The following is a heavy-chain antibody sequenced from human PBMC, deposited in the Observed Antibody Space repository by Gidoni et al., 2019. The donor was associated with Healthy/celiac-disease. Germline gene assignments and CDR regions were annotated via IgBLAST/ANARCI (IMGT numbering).Heavy chain of an antibody. J-gene: IGHJ6*02. D-gene: IGHD6-19*01. CDR3: APVGNSSGWYDYYYGMDV. V-gene: IGHV3-13*01. Sequence: EWVSAIGTAGDTYYPGSVKGRFTISRENAKNSLYLQMNSLRAGDTAVYYCAPVGNSSGWYDYYYGMDVWGQGTTVTVSS. CDR2: IGTAGDT.